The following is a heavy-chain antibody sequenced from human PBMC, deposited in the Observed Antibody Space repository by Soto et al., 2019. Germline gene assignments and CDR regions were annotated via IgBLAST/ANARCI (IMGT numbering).Heavy chain of an antibody. CDR3: ASNYAYAEGYYFYGIDV. V-gene: IGHV3-74*01. D-gene: IGHD3-16*01. CDR1: GFTFRNYW. J-gene: IGHJ6*02. CDR2: VNSDGDTT. Sequence: EVQLVESGGGLVQPGGSLRLSCAASGFTFRNYWMHWVRQAPGKGLVWVSRVNSDGDTTYYADSVKGRFTISRDNAKNTLHLQMNSLGAEDTAVYYCASNYAYAEGYYFYGIDVWGQGTTVIVSS.